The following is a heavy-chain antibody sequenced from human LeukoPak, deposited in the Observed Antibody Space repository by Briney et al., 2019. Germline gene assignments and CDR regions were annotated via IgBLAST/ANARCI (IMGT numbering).Heavy chain of an antibody. V-gene: IGHV3-7*01. CDR1: GFTFSTHW. CDR3: ARDAVDTANAV. J-gene: IGHJ6*02. D-gene: IGHD5-18*01. Sequence: QPGGSLRLSCAASGFTFSTHWMTWVRQAPGKGLEWVANIKQDGSEKYYVDSVKGRFTISRDNAKNTLYLQMNSLRAEDTAVYYCARDAVDTANAVWGQGTTVTVSS. CDR2: IKQDGSEK.